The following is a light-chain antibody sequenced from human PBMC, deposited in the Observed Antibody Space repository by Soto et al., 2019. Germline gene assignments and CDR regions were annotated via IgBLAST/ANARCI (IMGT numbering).Light chain of an antibody. Sequence: IQLTPAPSSLCASVGDRVTSTCRASLSVGSHLAWYQQTPGKAPKLLVYVASTLQSGVPSRFIGSRSGADFSLPISCLQPECSPTNYCRQLNSDGPTFRGGTKVDIK. CDR2: VAS. J-gene: IGKJ4*01. CDR1: LSVGSH. CDR3: RQLNSDGPT. V-gene: IGKV1-9*01.